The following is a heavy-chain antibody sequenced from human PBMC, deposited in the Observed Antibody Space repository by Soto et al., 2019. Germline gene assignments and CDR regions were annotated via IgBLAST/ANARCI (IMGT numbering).Heavy chain of an antibody. CDR1: GFTFSSYS. D-gene: IGHD2-15*01. CDR2: IWYDGSNK. CDR3: ARDQISRYYFDY. Sequence: GGSLRLSCAASGFTFSSYSMNWVRQAPGKGLEWVAVIWYDGSNKYYADSVKGRFTISRDNSKNTLYLQMNSLRAEDTAVYYCARDQISRYYFDYWGQGTLVTVSS. J-gene: IGHJ4*02. V-gene: IGHV3-33*08.